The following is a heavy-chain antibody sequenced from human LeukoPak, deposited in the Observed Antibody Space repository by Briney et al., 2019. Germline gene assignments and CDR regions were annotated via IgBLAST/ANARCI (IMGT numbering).Heavy chain of an antibody. J-gene: IGHJ4*02. CDR1: GYTFTGYY. V-gene: IGHV1-2*02. CDR2: INPNSGGT. D-gene: IGHD3-22*01. CDR3: ARDEDDSSGYYYNY. Sequence: ASVKVSCKASGYTFTGYYMHWVRQAPGQGLEWMGWINPNSGGTNYAQKFQGRVTMTRDTSISTAYMELSRLRSDDTAVYYCARDEDDSSGYYYNYWGQGTLVTVSS.